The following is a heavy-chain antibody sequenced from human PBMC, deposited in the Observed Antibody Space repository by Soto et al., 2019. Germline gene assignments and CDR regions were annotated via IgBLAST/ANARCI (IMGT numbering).Heavy chain of an antibody. D-gene: IGHD6-13*01. V-gene: IGHV4-31*03. CDR1: GGSINSGGYY. CDR3: ARGYRQSGYSSSWVFDY. CDR2: MYYSVST. Sequence: QVQLRESGPGLVKPSQTLSLTCTVSGGSINSGGYYWNCIRQHPGKGLDCVGYMYYSVSTYDNPCLTSRVIIAEDTSENHFSLKLSSVTAADTAVYFCARGYRQSGYSSSWVFDYWGQGTLVNVSS. J-gene: IGHJ4*02.